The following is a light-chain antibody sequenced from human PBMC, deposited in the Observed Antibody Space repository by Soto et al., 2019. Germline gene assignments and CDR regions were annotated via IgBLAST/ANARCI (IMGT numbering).Light chain of an antibody. Sequence: QSVLTQPRSVSGSPGQSVTISCTGTNNDVGGYNYVSWYQQHPGKAPKLMIYDVSMRPSGVPNRFSGSRSDITASLTISGLQAEDEAEYYCCSYAGSPHYVFGTGTKLTVL. V-gene: IGLV2-11*01. CDR3: CSYAGSPHYV. J-gene: IGLJ1*01. CDR2: DVS. CDR1: NNDVGGYNY.